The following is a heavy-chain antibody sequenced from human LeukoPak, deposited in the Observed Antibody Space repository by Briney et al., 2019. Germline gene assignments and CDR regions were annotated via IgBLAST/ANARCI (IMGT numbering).Heavy chain of an antibody. CDR1: GFTFSDYY. Sequence: PGGSLRLSCAASGFTFSDYYMSWLRQAPGKGLEWVSYISSSGSTIYYADSVKGRFTISRDNAKNSLYLQMNSLRAEDTAVYYCARDETYYYDSSGYYYPDYWGQGTLVTVSS. V-gene: IGHV3-11*01. CDR3: ARDETYYYDSSGYYYPDY. J-gene: IGHJ4*02. CDR2: ISSSGSTI. D-gene: IGHD3-22*01.